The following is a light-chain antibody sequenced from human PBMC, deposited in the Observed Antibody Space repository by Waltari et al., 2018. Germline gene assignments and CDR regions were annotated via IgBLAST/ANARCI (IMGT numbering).Light chain of an antibody. V-gene: IGLV2-11*01. Sequence: SALTQPRSVSGSPGQSVTISCTGTTSDVGGYNYVSWYQHHPGKAPKLMIFDFTKRPSGVPDRFSGSKSANPASLTISGLQAEDEADYYCCSFAGTYTWVFGGGTKVTVL. CDR2: DFT. J-gene: IGLJ3*02. CDR1: TSDVGGYNY. CDR3: CSFAGTYTWV.